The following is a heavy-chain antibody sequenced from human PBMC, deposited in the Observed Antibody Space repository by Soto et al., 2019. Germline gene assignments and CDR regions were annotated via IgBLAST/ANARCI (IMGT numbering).Heavy chain of an antibody. CDR1: GFTFSDYA. CDR2: ILHDASKE. D-gene: IGHD4-4*01. CDR3: AKDFNCRRTTVAAFDC. Sequence: TVGSLRLSCEVSGFTFSDYAIHWVRQAPGKGLEWVALILHDASKEYYTASVKRRFTISRDNPKNTLCLQMNSLRPEDTAVYYCAKDFNCRRTTVAAFDCWGPGTLVIVSS. J-gene: IGHJ4*02. V-gene: IGHV3-30*18.